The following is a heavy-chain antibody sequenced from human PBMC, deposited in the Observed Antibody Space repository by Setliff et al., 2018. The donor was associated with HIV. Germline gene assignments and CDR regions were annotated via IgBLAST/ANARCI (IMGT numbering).Heavy chain of an antibody. CDR1: GGSISSNNYY. D-gene: IGHD1-26*01. V-gene: IGHV4-39*07. CDR2: IHTSGNT. CDR3: EAATVGETGYFGIDV. Sequence: SETLSLTCTVSGGSISSNNYYWGWIRQPPGKGLEWIGRIHTSGNTNYNPSLKSRVTISVDTSKNQFSLKWNFVTAADTAVYYCEAATVGETGYFGIDVWGPGTTVTVSS. J-gene: IGHJ6*02.